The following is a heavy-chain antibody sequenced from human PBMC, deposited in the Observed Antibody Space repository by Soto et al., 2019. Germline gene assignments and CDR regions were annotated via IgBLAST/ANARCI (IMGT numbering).Heavy chain of an antibody. CDR3: ARAGWGDCELHEYKWQVTDY. D-gene: IGHD2-21*02. CDR2: IYHSGST. Sequence: SETLSLTCAVSGGTISSSNWWRWVRQPPGKGLEWIGEIYHSGSTNYNPSLKSRVTISVDKSKNQFSLKLSSVTAADTAVYYCARAGWGDCELHEYKWQVTDYWGRGTLVIVSS. CDR1: GGTISSSNW. V-gene: IGHV4-4*02. J-gene: IGHJ4*02.